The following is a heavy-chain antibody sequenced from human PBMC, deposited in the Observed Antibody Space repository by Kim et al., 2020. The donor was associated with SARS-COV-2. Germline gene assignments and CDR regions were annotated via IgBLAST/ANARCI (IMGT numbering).Heavy chain of an antibody. V-gene: IGHV3-23*01. Sequence: GGSLRLSCAASGFTSNSYAMSWVRQAPGKGLEWVSTISGSGGSTYYADSVKGRFTISRDTSKNTLYLQMNSLRAEDTAIYYCATCAPGWYSDYWGQGTLVIVSS. CDR3: ATCAPGWYSDY. CDR2: ISGSGGST. D-gene: IGHD6-19*01. J-gene: IGHJ4*02. CDR1: GFTSNSYA.